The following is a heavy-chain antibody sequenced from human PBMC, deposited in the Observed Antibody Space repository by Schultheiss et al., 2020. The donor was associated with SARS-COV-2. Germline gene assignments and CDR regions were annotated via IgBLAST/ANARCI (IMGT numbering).Heavy chain of an antibody. Sequence: SETLSLTCTVSGGSISSYYWSWIRQPPGKGLEWIGYIYYSGSTNYNPSLKSRVTISVDKSKNQFSLKLSSVTAADTAVYYCARDSDYYGSGGNYFDYWGQGTLVTVSS. CDR3: ARDSDYYGSGGNYFDY. J-gene: IGHJ4*02. CDR2: IYYSGST. CDR1: GGSISSYY. D-gene: IGHD3-10*01. V-gene: IGHV4-59*12.